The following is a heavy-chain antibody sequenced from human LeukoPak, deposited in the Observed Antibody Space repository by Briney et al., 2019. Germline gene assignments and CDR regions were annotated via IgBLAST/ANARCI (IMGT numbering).Heavy chain of an antibody. J-gene: IGHJ2*01. V-gene: IGHV4-38-2*02. CDR1: GYSISSGYY. CDR2: IYHSGST. Sequence: SETLSLTCTVSGYSISSGYYWGWIRQPPGKGLEWIGSIYHSGSTYYNPSLKSRVTISVDTSKNQFSLKLSSVTAADTAVYYCARAPVSPYFDLWGRGTLVTVSS. CDR3: ARAPVSPYFDL. D-gene: IGHD1-14*01.